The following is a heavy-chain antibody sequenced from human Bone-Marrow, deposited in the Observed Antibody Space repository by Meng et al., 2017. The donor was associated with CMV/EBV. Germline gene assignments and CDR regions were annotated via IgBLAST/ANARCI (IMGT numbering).Heavy chain of an antibody. V-gene: IGHV3-7*01. Sequence: GESLKISCAASGFTFSNYWITWVRQAPGKGLEWVANIKQDGSEKYYLDSVKGRFNISRDNDKNSLYLQMNSMSAEDTAIYNCAGEAYEYPYWGQGTLVTVSS. CDR2: IKQDGSEK. J-gene: IGHJ4*02. CDR1: GFTFSNYW. CDR3: AGEAYEYPY. D-gene: IGHD2/OR15-2a*01.